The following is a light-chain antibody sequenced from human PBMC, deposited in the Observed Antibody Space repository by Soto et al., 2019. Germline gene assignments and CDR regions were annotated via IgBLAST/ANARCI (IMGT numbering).Light chain of an antibody. Sequence: EIVLTQSPGTLSLSPGERATLSCRASQSVSSNYLAGYQQKPGQAPRLLIYGASSRATGVPDRFSGSGSGTDFTLTISKLEPEDFALYYCQQYGSAPPLTFGGGTKVEIK. V-gene: IGKV3-20*01. CDR1: QSVSSNY. J-gene: IGKJ4*01. CDR3: QQYGSAPPLT. CDR2: GAS.